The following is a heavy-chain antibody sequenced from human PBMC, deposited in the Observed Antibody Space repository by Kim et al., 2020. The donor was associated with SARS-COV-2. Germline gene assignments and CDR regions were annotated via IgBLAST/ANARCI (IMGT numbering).Heavy chain of an antibody. CDR1: GYTFTSYG. CDR2: ISAYNGNT. Sequence: ASVKVSCKASGYTFTSYGISWVRQAPGQGLEWMGWISAYNGNTNYAQKLQGRVTMTTDTSTSTAYMELRSLRSDDTAVYYCARDPGNDYGDKRRLDYWGQGTLVTVSS. D-gene: IGHD4-17*01. J-gene: IGHJ4*02. CDR3: ARDPGNDYGDKRRLDY. V-gene: IGHV1-18*01.